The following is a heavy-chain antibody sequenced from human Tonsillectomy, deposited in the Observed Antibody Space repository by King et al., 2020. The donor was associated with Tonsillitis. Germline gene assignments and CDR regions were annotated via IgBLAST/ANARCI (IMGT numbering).Heavy chain of an antibody. D-gene: IGHD3-10*01. V-gene: IGHV3-9*01. J-gene: IGHJ5*01. CDR2: XXXXXXXL. CDR3: TKDISITVLRGVKGFDS. CDR1: GFTFNQYA. Sequence: VQLVESGGGLVQPGRSLRLSCSASGFTFNQYAMHWVXXAPGXGXXWXXXXXXXXXXLXXXXSXXXRXTIXRXXAXHXVFLQXXXLXLEDTALYYCTKDISITVLRGVKGFDSWGQGILVTVSS.